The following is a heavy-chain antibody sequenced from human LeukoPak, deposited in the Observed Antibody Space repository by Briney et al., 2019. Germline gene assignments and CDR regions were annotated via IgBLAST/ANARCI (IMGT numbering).Heavy chain of an antibody. V-gene: IGHV3-21*01. J-gene: IGHJ4*02. D-gene: IGHD5-24*01. CDR1: GFAFSSFG. CDR2: IGSTTSYI. Sequence: PGGSLRLSCAASGFAFSSFGMNWVRQAPGKGLEWVSSIGSTTSYIYYADSVRGRFTISRDNAKNSLYLQMNSLRAEDTAVYYCARGRDGYNGDYWGQGTLVTVSS. CDR3: ARGRDGYNGDY.